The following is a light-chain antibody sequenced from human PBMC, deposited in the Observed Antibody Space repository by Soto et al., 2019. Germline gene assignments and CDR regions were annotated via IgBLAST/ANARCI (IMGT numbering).Light chain of an antibody. V-gene: IGLV2-14*01. CDR2: EVS. CDR1: SSDVGGYNY. J-gene: IGLJ1*01. Sequence: QSVLTQPASVSGSPGQAITISCTGTSSDVGGYNYVSWYQQHPGKAPKLMIYEVSNRPSGVSDRFSGSKSGNTASLTISGPQAEDEADYYCTSYTSSSTPVFGTGTKVTAL. CDR3: TSYTSSSTPV.